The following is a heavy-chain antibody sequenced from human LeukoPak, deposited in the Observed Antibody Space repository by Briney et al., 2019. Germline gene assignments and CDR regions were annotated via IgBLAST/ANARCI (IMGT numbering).Heavy chain of an antibody. Sequence: SETLSLTCTVSSGSISSYYWSWIRQPPGKGLEWIGYIYTSGSTNYNPSLKSRVTISVDTSKNQFSLKLSSVTAADTAVYYCARSGYCSGGSCYSGLFDYWGQGTLVTVSS. CDR2: IYTSGST. J-gene: IGHJ4*02. CDR3: ARSGYCSGGSCYSGLFDY. CDR1: SGSISSYY. D-gene: IGHD2-15*01. V-gene: IGHV4-4*09.